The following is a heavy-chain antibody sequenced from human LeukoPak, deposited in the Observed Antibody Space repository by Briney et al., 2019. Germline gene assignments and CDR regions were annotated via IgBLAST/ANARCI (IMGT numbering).Heavy chain of an antibody. Sequence: GGSLRLSCAASGFTFSRYGMHWVRQAPGKGLEWVAVIWYDGRNKYCGDSVKGRFTISRDNFENTLYLQMKSLRAEDTAVYYCARDVIEMATIGEGFDYWGQGTLVTVSS. D-gene: IGHD5-24*01. V-gene: IGHV3-33*01. CDR1: GFTFSRYG. CDR2: IWYDGRNK. CDR3: ARDVIEMATIGEGFDY. J-gene: IGHJ4*02.